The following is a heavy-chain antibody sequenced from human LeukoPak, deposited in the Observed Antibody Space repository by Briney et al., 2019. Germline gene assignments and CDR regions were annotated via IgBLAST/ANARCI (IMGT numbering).Heavy chain of an antibody. D-gene: IGHD3-22*01. CDR1: GGSISSYY. CDR3: ARGWKRIKSYYYDSSGHPTYAFDI. V-gene: IGHV4-59*01. J-gene: IGHJ3*02. Sequence: SETLSLTCTVSGGSISSYYWSWIRQPPGKGLEWIGYIYYSGGTNYNPSLKSRVTISVDTSKNQFSLKLSSVTAADTAVYYCARGWKRIKSYYYDSSGHPTYAFDIWGQGTMVTVSS. CDR2: IYYSGGT.